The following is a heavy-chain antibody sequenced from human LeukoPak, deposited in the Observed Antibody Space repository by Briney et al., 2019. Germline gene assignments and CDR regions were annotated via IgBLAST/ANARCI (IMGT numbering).Heavy chain of an antibody. J-gene: IGHJ4*02. CDR2: ISYDGSNK. Sequence: GGSLRLSCAASGFTFSSYGMHWVRQAPGKGLEWVAVISYDGSNKYYADSVKGRFTISRDNSKNTLYLQMNSLRAEDTAVYYCAKDLGPIFPYYFDYWGQGTLVTVSS. CDR3: AKDLGPIFPYYFDY. V-gene: IGHV3-30*18. D-gene: IGHD2-21*01. CDR1: GFTFSSYG.